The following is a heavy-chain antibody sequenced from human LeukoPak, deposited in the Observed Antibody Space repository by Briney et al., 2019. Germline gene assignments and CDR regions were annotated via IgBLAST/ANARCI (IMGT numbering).Heavy chain of an antibody. CDR1: GFTVSTHF. CDR2: LYSGGDT. V-gene: IGHV3-53*01. CDR3: TRGTTGWHAF. D-gene: IGHD1-14*01. Sequence: GGSLRLSCAASGFTVSTHFMSWVRQAPGKRLGWVSVLYSGGDTYYADSVNGRFTISRDTSENTLYLQMNSLRAEDTAIYYCTRGTTGWHAFWGQGTLVTVSS. J-gene: IGHJ4*02.